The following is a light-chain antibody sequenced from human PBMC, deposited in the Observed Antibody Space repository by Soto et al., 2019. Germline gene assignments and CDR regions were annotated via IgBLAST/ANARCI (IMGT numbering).Light chain of an antibody. J-gene: IGKJ1*01. CDR1: QSVSSSY. CDR2: GAS. V-gene: IGKV3-20*01. Sequence: EIVLTQSPGTLSLSPGERATLSCRASQSVSSSYLAWYQQKPGQAPRLLIYGASSRATGIPDRFSGSGSGTDFTLTISRLEPEDFAVYYCQHYGISPTFGQGTKVDIK. CDR3: QHYGISPT.